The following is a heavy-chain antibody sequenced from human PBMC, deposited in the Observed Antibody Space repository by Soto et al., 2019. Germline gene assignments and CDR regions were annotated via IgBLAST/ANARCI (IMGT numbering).Heavy chain of an antibody. CDR2: ISGSGGST. V-gene: IGHV3-23*01. D-gene: IGHD2-21*02. Sequence: GGSLRLSCAASGFTFSSYAMSWVRQAPGKGLEWVSAISGSGGSTYYADSVKGRFTISRDNSKNTLYLQMNSLRAEDTAVYYCAKVSLVAYCGGDCYSGGMDVWGQGTTVTVSS. CDR1: GFTFSSYA. CDR3: AKVSLVAYCGGDCYSGGMDV. J-gene: IGHJ6*02.